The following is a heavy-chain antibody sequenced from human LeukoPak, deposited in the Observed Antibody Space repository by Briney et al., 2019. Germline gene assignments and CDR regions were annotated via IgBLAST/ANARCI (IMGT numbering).Heavy chain of an antibody. CDR2: ISGYNGNT. V-gene: IGHV1-18*01. Sequence: ASVKFSCKASGYTFSNYGINWVRQAPGQGLEWMGWISGYNGNTNYAQKFQGRVNMTTDTSSNTAYMELRSLTSDDTAVYYCARDPPRGGVLSVYVPTYYCDYWGLGTLVTVSS. D-gene: IGHD2-8*01. J-gene: IGHJ4*02. CDR3: ARDPPRGGVLSVYVPTYYCDY. CDR1: GYTFSNYG.